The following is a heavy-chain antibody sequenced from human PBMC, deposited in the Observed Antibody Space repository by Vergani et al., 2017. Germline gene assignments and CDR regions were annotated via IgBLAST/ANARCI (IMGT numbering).Heavy chain of an antibody. CDR1: GGTFSSYA. Sequence: QVQLVQSGAEVKKPGSSAKVSCKASGGTFSSYAISWVRQAPGQGLEWMGGIIPIFGTANYAQKFQGRVTITADASTSTAYMELSSLRSEDTAVYYCASDYTGYYYDSSALRHSAFDIWGQGTMVTVSS. CDR3: ASDYTGYYYDSSALRHSAFDI. V-gene: IGHV1-69*12. D-gene: IGHD3-22*01. CDR2: IIPIFGTA. J-gene: IGHJ3*02.